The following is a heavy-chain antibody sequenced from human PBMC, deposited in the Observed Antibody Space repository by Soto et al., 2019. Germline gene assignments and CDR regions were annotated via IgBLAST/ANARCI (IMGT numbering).Heavy chain of an antibody. V-gene: IGHV4-34*01. J-gene: IGHJ6*02. CDR1: GGSFSVYY. CDR3: ARDSLGYCSGGSCYRYYYGMDV. CDR2: INHSGST. Sequence: AETLSLTCAVYGGSFSVYYWSWIRQPPGKGLDLIGEINHSGSTNYNPSLKSRVTISVDTSKNQFSLKLSSVTAADTAVYYCARDSLGYCSGGSCYRYYYGMDVWGQGTTVTVSS. D-gene: IGHD2-15*01.